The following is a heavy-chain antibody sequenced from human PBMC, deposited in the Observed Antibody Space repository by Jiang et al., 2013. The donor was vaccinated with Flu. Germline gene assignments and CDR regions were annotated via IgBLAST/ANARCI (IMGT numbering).Heavy chain of an antibody. CDR2: ISNDGGDK. Sequence: QLLESGGGVVQPGRSLRLSCAASGFTFSNYGMHWVRQAPGKGLEWVAVISNDGGDKHHADSVKGRLTISRDNSKNTLYLQMNSLRAEDTAVYYCARDRKMGPADYYFDFWGQGTLVTVSS. V-gene: IGHV3-33*01. CDR3: ARDRKMGPADYYFDF. J-gene: IGHJ4*02. D-gene: IGHD2-2*01. CDR1: GFTFSNYG.